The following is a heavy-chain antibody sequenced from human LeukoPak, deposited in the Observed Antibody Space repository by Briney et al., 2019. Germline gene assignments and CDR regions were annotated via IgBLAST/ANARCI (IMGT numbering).Heavy chain of an antibody. V-gene: IGHV3-7*01. CDR3: ARDRITVAGAFDC. CDR2: IKQDGSEK. D-gene: IGHD6-19*01. CDR1: GFTFSSYW. J-gene: IGHJ4*02. Sequence: PGGSLRLSCAASGFTFSSYWMSWVRQAPGKGLEWVADIKQDGSEKYYVDSVKGRFTISRDNAKNSMYLQMNSLRAEDTAVYYCARDRITVAGAFDCWGQGTLVTVSS.